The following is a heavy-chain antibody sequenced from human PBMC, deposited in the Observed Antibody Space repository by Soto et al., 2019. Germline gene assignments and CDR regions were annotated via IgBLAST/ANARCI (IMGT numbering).Heavy chain of an antibody. Sequence: SETLSLTCTVSGGSISSGGYYWSWIRQHPGKGLEWIGYIYYSGSTYYNPSLKSRVTISVDTSKNQFSLKLSSVTAADTAVYYCARAITIFGVVIIRTHFDYWGQGTLVTVSS. CDR3: ARAITIFGVVIIRTHFDY. J-gene: IGHJ4*02. CDR1: GGSISSGGYY. V-gene: IGHV4-31*03. D-gene: IGHD3-3*01. CDR2: IYYSGST.